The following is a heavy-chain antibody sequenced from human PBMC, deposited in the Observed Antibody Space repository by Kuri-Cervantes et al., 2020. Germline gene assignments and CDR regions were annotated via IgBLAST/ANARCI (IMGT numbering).Heavy chain of an antibody. CDR3: ARRRSSGWFGFDS. Sequence: SETLSLTCTVSGGSISSYYWSWIRQPPGKGLEWIGYIHYSGRTSYNPSLNSRVTISIDTSKDQFSLKVRSMTAADTAVYYCARRRSSGWFGFDSWGQGALVTVSS. CDR1: GGSISSYY. CDR2: IHYSGRT. D-gene: IGHD6-19*01. J-gene: IGHJ4*02. V-gene: IGHV4-59*01.